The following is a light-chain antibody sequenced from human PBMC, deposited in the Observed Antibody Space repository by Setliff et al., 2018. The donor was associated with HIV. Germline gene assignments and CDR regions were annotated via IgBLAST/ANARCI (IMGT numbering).Light chain of an antibody. CDR1: QGISTA. Sequence: AIQLTQSPSSLSASVGDRVTITCRASQGISTAVAWVQQKPGKAPNLLIYNASSLEPGVPSRFSGSGSGTDFTLTISSLHPEDFASYYCQQLNDYPLTFGGGT. J-gene: IGKJ4*01. V-gene: IGKV1D-13*01. CDR2: NAS. CDR3: QQLNDYPLT.